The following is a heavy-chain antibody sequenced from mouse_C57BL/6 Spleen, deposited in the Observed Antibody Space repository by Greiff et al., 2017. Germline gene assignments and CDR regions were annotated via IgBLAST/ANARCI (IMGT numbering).Heavy chain of an antibody. Sequence: LMESGPELVKPGASVKISCKASGYTFTDYYINWVKQRPGQGLEWIGWIYPGSGNTKYNEKFKGKATLTVDTSSSTAYMQLSSLTSEDSAVYFCARSYYDYDGGTWFAYWGQGTLVTVSA. J-gene: IGHJ3*01. CDR2: IYPGSGNT. D-gene: IGHD2-4*01. CDR1: GYTFTDYY. CDR3: ARSYYDYDGGTWFAY. V-gene: IGHV1-84*01.